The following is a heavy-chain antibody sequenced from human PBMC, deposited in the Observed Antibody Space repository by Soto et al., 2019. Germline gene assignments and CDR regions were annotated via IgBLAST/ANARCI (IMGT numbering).Heavy chain of an antibody. CDR1: GFTLRTNG. Sequence: GGSLRLSCAATGFTLRTNGMSWVRQAPGKGLEWVSSFSGSGDGTWYADSLKGRFTISRDNSKNTVYLQMNSLRAEDTALYYCAGHGGYSYLGQGTLVTVSS. D-gene: IGHD4-17*01. V-gene: IGHV3-23*01. CDR3: AGHGGYSY. J-gene: IGHJ4*02. CDR2: FSGSGDGT.